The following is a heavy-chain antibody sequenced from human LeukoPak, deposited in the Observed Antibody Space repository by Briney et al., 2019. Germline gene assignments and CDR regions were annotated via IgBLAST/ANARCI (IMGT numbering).Heavy chain of an antibody. Sequence: GGSLRLSCAASGFSLSGYGMHWVRQAPGKGLEWVAVFSYDGANEYYVDSVKGRFTISRDISENTLYLHPNSLRVEDTAVYYCARDPQLRSSYFDYWGQGALVTVSS. J-gene: IGHJ4*02. CDR3: ARDPQLRSSYFDY. CDR2: FSYDGANE. D-gene: IGHD6-13*01. V-gene: IGHV3-30*03. CDR1: GFSLSGYG.